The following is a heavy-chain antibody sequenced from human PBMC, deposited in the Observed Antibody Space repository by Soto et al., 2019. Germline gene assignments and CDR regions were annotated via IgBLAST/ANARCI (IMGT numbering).Heavy chain of an antibody. CDR3: VKDTKHMGTLGWFVS. V-gene: IGHV3-9*01. CDR1: GFTFDDYA. CDR2: ISWNSAST. J-gene: IGHJ5*02. Sequence: PGGSLRLSCAASGFTFDDYAMHWVRQSPGKGLQWVSGISWNSASTGYAESVRGRFTISRDNSKNSLYLQISSLRPEDTAMYYCVKDTKHMGTLGWFVSWGQGTLVTVSS. D-gene: IGHD6-19*01.